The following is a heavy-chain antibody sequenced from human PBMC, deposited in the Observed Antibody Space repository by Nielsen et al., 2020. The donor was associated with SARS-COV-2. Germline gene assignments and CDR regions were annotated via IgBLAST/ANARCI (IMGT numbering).Heavy chain of an antibody. V-gene: IGHV1-46*01. J-gene: IGHJ6*02. CDR2: INPSGGTT. CDR3: ARGRRGSMYIAAARWRDYYYYYGMDV. D-gene: IGHD6-13*01. Sequence: WVRQAPGQGLEWMGIINPSGGTTTYAQKFQGRVTMSRDTPTSTVYMELRSLRSEDTAVYYCARGRRGSMYIAAARWRDYYYYYGMDVWGQGTTVTVSS.